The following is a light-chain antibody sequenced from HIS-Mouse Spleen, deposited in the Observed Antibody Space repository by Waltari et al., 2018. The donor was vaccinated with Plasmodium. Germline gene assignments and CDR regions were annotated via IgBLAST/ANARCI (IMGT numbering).Light chain of an antibody. CDR2: AAS. Sequence: DIQMTQSPSSLSASVGDRVTITCRASQRISNYLNWYQQKPGKAPKFLIYAASTLQSWVPSRFSGSGSGTDFTLTISSLQPEDFATYYCQQSYSTWTFGQGTKVEIK. CDR1: QRISNY. CDR3: QQSYSTWT. J-gene: IGKJ1*01. V-gene: IGKV1-39*01.